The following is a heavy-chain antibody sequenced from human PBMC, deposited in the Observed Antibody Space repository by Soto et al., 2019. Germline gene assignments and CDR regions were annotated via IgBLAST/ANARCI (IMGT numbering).Heavy chain of an antibody. J-gene: IGHJ6*02. V-gene: IGHV5-51*01. CDR1: GYSFTSYW. D-gene: IGHD3-16*01. CDR3: AREGLFGWPGYYYVMDF. CDR2: IYPGDSDT. Sequence: LGESLKISCKGSGYSFTSYWIGWVRQMPGKGLEWMGIIYPGDSDTRYSPSFQGQVTISADKSISTAYLQWSSLKASDTAMYYCAREGLFGWPGYYYVMDFWGQGTTVTVSS.